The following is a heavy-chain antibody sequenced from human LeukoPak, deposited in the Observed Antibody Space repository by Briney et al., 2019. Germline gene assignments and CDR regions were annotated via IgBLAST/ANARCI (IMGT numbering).Heavy chain of an antibody. D-gene: IGHD3-22*01. CDR3: ARALRTYDSDSSGYYYFDY. J-gene: IGHJ4*02. CDR2: IYSGGST. Sequence: PGGSLRLSCAASGFIFSGYWMTWVRQAPGKGLEWVSVIYSGGSTYYADSVKGRFTISRDNSKNTLYLQMNSLRAEDTAVYYCARALRTYDSDSSGYYYFDYWGQGTLVTVSS. V-gene: IGHV3-53*01. CDR1: GFIFSGYW.